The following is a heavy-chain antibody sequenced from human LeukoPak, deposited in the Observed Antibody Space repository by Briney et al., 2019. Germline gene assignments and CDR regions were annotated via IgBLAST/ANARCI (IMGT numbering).Heavy chain of an antibody. D-gene: IGHD3-10*01. CDR1: GGTFSSYT. V-gene: IGHV1-69*02. CDR3: ARSTMVRGVIPIVDY. J-gene: IGHJ4*02. Sequence: GASVKVSCKASGGTFSSYTISWVRQAPGQGLEWMGRIIPILGIANYAQKFQGRVTITADKSTSTAYMELSSLRSEDTAVYYCARSTMVRGVIPIVDYWGQGTLVTVSS. CDR2: IIPILGIA.